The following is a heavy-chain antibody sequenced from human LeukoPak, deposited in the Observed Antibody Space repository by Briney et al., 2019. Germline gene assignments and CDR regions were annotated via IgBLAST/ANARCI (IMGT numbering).Heavy chain of an antibody. CDR3: AREWRNCSGGSCY. J-gene: IGHJ4*02. CDR1: GYTFTGYY. D-gene: IGHD2-15*01. Sequence: GASVKVSCKASGYTFTGYYMHWVRQAPGQGLEWMGWINPNSGGTNYAQKFQGRVTMTSDTSISTAYMELSRLRSDDTAVYYCAREWRNCSGGSCYWGQGTLVTVSS. CDR2: INPNSGGT. V-gene: IGHV1-2*02.